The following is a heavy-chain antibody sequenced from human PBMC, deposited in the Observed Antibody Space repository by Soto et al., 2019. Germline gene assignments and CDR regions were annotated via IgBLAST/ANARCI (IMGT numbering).Heavy chain of an antibody. J-gene: IGHJ4*02. D-gene: IGHD6-19*01. CDR1: GGTFSSYA. Sequence: QVQLVQSGAEVKKPGSSVKVSCKASGGTFSSYAISWVRQAPGQGLEWMGGIIPIFGTANYAQKFQGRVTITADESTSTDYMELSSLRSEDTAVYYCARSIAVAGRLTPWLLDYWGQGTLVTVSS. CDR3: ARSIAVAGRLTPWLLDY. V-gene: IGHV1-69*01. CDR2: IIPIFGTA.